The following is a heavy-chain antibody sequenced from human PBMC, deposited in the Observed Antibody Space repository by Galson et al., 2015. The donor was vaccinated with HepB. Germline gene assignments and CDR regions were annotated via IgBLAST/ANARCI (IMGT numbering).Heavy chain of an antibody. Sequence: QSGAEVKKPGESLRISCQGSGYNFTNYWVTWVRQMPGEGLEWMGKIDPVDSYTNYSPSFQGHVTISTDESISTAYLQWSSLKASDTAMYYCARQAIDYSSRGDGFDLWGQGTLVTLSS. V-gene: IGHV5-10-1*01. D-gene: IGHD6-19*01. CDR2: IDPVDSYT. CDR1: GYNFTNYW. CDR3: ARQAIDYSSRGDGFDL. J-gene: IGHJ3*01.